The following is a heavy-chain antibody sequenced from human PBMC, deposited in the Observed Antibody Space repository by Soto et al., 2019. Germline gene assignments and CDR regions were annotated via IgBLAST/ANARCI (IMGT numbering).Heavy chain of an antibody. Sequence: GGSLRLSCAASGVIFSTSGSAFSRYAMTWVRQTPGKALEWVSSISGSGVRTYYSDSVRGRFTISRDNSKDRLYLEMNSVRAEDTAVYYCATPAYDYWGQGTLVTVSS. D-gene: IGHD3-16*01. V-gene: IGHV3-23*01. J-gene: IGHJ4*02. CDR1: GVIFSTSGSAFSRYA. CDR3: ATPAYDY. CDR2: ISGSGVRT.